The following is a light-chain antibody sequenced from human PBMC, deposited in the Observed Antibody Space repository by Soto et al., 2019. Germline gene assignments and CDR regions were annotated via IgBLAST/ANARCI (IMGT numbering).Light chain of an antibody. V-gene: IGKV3-15*01. CDR2: VAS. CDR1: QSVSSN. CDR3: QQYNVWPLT. Sequence: EIVMTQSPATLSVSPGERATLSCRASQSVSSNLAWYQQKPGQTPKLLIYVASTRATGIPARFSGSGSGIECTLTISSLQSEDFAVYYCQQYNVWPLTFGGGTKVEFK. J-gene: IGKJ4*01.